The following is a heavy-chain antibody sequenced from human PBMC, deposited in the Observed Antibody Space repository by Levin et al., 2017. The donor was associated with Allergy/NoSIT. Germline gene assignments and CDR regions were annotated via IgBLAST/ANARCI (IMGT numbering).Heavy chain of an antibody. CDR2: IYPGDSDT. J-gene: IGHJ6*02. CDR3: ARIHYYGSGGYYYYGMDV. V-gene: IGHV5-51*01. D-gene: IGHD3-10*01. CDR1: GYSFTSYW. Sequence: GESLKISCKGSGYSFTSYWIGWVRQMPGKGLEWMGIIYPGDSDTRYSPSFQGQVTISADKSISTAYLQWSSLKASDTAMYYCARIHYYGSGGYYYYGMDVWGQGTTVTVSS.